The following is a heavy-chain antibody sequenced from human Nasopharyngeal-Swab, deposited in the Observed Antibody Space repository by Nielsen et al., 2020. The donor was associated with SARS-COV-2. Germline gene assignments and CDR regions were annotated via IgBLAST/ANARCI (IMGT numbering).Heavy chain of an antibody. V-gene: IGHV5-51*01. CDR3: ARRAARDGYNYEVDP. J-gene: IGHJ5*02. Sequence: GESLKISCMASGYSFVNHWIGWVRQTPGKGLEWLGMFYPGNSEVAYSPSFQGQVTISADKSMNTAYLQWRSLRASDTAMYFCARRAARDGYNYEVDPWGQGTLVTVSS. CDR1: GYSFVNHW. D-gene: IGHD5-24*01. CDR2: FYPGNSEV.